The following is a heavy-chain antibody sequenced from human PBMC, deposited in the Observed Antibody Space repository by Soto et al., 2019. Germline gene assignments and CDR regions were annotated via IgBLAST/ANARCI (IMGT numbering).Heavy chain of an antibody. V-gene: IGHV3-74*01. CDR3: ARAGRTVASKIDF. D-gene: IGHD1-26*01. Sequence: PGGSLRLSCAASGFTSSSSWMHWVRQVPGKGQVWVSRINADGTSTNYADSVKGRFTISRDNSKNTLYLQMNSLRAEDTAVYYCARAGRTVASKIDFWGRGTLVTVSS. CDR2: INADGTST. J-gene: IGHJ4*02. CDR1: GFTSSSSW.